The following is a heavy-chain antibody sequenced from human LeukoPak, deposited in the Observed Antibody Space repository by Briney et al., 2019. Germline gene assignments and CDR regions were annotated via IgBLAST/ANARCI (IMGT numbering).Heavy chain of an antibody. CDR1: GYTFTGYY. CDR3: ASRDGPQGGFDY. D-gene: IGHD5-24*01. Sequence: ASVKVSCKASGYTFTGYYVHWVRQASGQGLEWMGWINPNSGGTDYAQKFQGRVTMTRDTSISTAYIELNRLRSNDTAVYYCASRDGPQGGFDYWGQGTLVTVSS. CDR2: INPNSGGT. V-gene: IGHV1-2*02. J-gene: IGHJ4*02.